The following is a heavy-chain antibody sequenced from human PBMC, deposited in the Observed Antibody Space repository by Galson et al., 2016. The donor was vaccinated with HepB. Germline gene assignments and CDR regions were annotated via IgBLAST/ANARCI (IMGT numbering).Heavy chain of an antibody. V-gene: IGHV1-2*02. CDR1: GYTFTDYY. Sequence: SVKVSCKASGYTFTDYYLHWVRQAPGQGLEWMGWINPNSGGTHSAQKFQGRVTLTRDTSINSAYMELSRLRSDDTAVYYCAKDFFHPGPTYYDYWGQGTLVTVSS. D-gene: IGHD2-21*01. CDR3: AKDFFHPGPTYYDY. CDR2: INPNSGGT. J-gene: IGHJ4*02.